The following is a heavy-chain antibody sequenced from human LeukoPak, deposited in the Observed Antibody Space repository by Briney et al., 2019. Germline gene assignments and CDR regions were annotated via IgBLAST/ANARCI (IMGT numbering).Heavy chain of an antibody. V-gene: IGHV3-49*03. CDR2: TRSKAYGGTT. CDR1: AFTFGDYA. Sequence: GGSLRLSCTAFAFTFGDYAMSWFRQAPGKGLEWVGFTRSKAYGGTTEYAASVKGRFIISRDDSKNIAYLQMNSLKTEDTAVYYCTRCYGSGTPDDYWGQGTLVTVSS. J-gene: IGHJ4*02. D-gene: IGHD3-10*01. CDR3: TRCYGSGTPDDY.